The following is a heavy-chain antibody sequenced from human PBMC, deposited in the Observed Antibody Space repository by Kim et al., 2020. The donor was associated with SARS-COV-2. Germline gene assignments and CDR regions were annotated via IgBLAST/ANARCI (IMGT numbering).Heavy chain of an antibody. CDR3: AGVPYYYTSAYDY. Sequence: ADSVKGRFTLSKDNAKNPLYLEMNSLSDADTAVYYCAGVPYYYTSAYDYWGQGTLVTVSS. D-gene: IGHD3-22*01. J-gene: IGHJ4*02. V-gene: IGHV3-48*02.